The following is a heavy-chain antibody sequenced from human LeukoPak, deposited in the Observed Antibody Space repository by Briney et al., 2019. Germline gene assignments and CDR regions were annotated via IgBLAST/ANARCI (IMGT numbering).Heavy chain of an antibody. D-gene: IGHD6-25*01. Sequence: ASVKVSCKASGYTFTSYYMHWVRQAPGLGLEWMGIINPSGGSTSYAQKFQGRVTMTRDTSTSTVYMELSSLRSEDTAVYYCARDLDQFSGYYYGMDVWGXGTTVIVSS. CDR1: GYTFTSYY. CDR2: INPSGGST. CDR3: ARDLDQFSGYYYGMDV. V-gene: IGHV1-46*01. J-gene: IGHJ6*04.